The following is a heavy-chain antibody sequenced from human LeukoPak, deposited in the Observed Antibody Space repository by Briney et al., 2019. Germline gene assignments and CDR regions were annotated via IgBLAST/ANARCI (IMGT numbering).Heavy chain of an antibody. V-gene: IGHV3-23*01. D-gene: IGHD6-13*01. CDR1: GFTVNSNF. Sequence: GGSLRLSCAASGFTVNSNFMTWVRQAPGKGLEWVSGISGSGGRTNYADSVKGRFTVSRDNSKNTLHLQMNSLRAEDTAVYYCAKDQGKQQLVPLDYWGQGTLVTVSS. CDR2: ISGSGGRT. J-gene: IGHJ4*02. CDR3: AKDQGKQQLVPLDY.